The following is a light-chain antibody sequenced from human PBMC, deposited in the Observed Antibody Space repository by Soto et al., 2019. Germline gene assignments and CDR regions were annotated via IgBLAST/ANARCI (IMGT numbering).Light chain of an antibody. V-gene: IGKV3-20*01. J-gene: IGKJ2*01. CDR2: SAS. CDR3: QQYGSSPLTYT. Sequence: EIVLTQSPGTLSLSPGERATLSCRASQSVTSNYLAWYQQKPGQAPSLLIYSASSRATGIPDRFSGSGYGTDFTLTISRLEPEDFAVYYCQQYGSSPLTYTFRQRTKLEI. CDR1: QSVTSNY.